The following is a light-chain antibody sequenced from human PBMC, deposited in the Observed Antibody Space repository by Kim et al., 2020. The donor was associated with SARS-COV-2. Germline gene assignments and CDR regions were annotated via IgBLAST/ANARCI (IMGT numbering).Light chain of an antibody. CDR2: HTS. J-gene: IGLJ3*02. CDR3: LLSYSGARV. Sequence: VSPGGTVTLTCGSSTGAVTSGHYPYWFQQNPGQAPRTLIYHTSNKQSWTPARFSGSLVGGKAALTLSGAQPEDEAEYYCLLSYSGARVFGGGTQLTVL. CDR1: TGAVTSGHY. V-gene: IGLV7-46*01.